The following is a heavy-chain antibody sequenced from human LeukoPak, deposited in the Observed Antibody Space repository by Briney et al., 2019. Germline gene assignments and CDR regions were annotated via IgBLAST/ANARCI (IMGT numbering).Heavy chain of an antibody. V-gene: IGHV1-2*02. CDR1: GYTFTGYY. Sequence: ASVKVSCKASGYTFTGYYMHWVRQATGQGLEWMGWINPNSGGTNYAQKFQGRVTMTRDTSISTAYMELSRLRSDDTAVYYCARGAGRWSTDTTYSNYWGQGTLVTVSS. D-gene: IGHD1-26*01. CDR2: INPNSGGT. J-gene: IGHJ4*02. CDR3: ARGAGRWSTDTTYSNY.